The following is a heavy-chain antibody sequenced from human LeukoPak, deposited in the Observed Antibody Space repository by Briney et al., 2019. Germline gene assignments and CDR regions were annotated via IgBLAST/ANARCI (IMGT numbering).Heavy chain of an antibody. CDR3: ARSLGYIDI. D-gene: IGHD5-18*01. J-gene: IGHJ3*02. CDR2: IYWDDDK. V-gene: IGHV2-5*02. Sequence: SGPTLVKPTQTLTLTCTFSGFSLSTSGVGVGWIRQPPGKALEWLALIYWDDDKRYSPSLKSRVTITKDTSKNQVVLRMTNMDPVDTATYYCARSLGYIDIWGQGTMVTVSS. CDR1: GFSLSTSGVG.